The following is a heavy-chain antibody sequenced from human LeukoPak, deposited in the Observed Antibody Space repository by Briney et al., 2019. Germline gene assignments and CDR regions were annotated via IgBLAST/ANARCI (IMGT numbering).Heavy chain of an antibody. CDR1: GFTFSSYA. D-gene: IGHD1-26*01. V-gene: IGHV3-23*01. Sequence: PGGSLRLSCAASGFTFSSYAMHWVRQAPGEGLEWVSGLSDRGDNTIYADSVKGRFTISRDNSKNTLYLQMNSLRAEDTAVYYCAKAQNKGAGNYYGMDVWGQGTTVTVSS. J-gene: IGHJ6*02. CDR3: AKAQNKGAGNYYGMDV. CDR2: LSDRGDNT.